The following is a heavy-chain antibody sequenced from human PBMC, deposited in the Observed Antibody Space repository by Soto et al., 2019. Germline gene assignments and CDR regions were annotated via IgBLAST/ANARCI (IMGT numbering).Heavy chain of an antibody. CDR3: ARAIGAYGYARPPPKSPGNWFDP. CDR1: GYTFTGYY. V-gene: IGHV1-2*04. CDR2: INPNSGGT. Sequence: ASVKVSCKASGYTFTGYYMHWVRQAPGQGLEWMGWINPNSGGTNYAQKFQGWVTMTRDTSISTAYMELSRLRSDDTAVYYCARAIGAYGYARPPPKSPGNWFDPWGQGTLVTVSS. J-gene: IGHJ5*02. D-gene: IGHD1-26*01.